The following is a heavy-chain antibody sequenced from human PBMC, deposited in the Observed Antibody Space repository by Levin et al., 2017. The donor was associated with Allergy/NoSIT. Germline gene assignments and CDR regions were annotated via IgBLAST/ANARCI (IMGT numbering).Heavy chain of an antibody. V-gene: IGHV3-21*01. CDR2: ISPNSNYI. Sequence: GESLKISCAASGFTFSDYSMNWVRQAPGKGLEWVSSISPNSNYIYYADSLKGRFTISRDNAKSTVFLQMNSLRAEDTALYYCARSGSPDYWGQGTLVTVSS. CDR3: ARSGSPDY. D-gene: IGHD3-22*01. CDR1: GFTFSDYS. J-gene: IGHJ4*02.